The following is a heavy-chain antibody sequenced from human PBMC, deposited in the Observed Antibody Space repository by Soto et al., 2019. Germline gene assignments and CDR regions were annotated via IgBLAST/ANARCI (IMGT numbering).Heavy chain of an antibody. CDR3: ARGDDSGCYFDY. V-gene: IGHV3-33*01. Sequence: QVQLVESGGGVVQPGRSLRLSCAASGFTFSSYGMHWVRQAPGKGLEWVAVIWYDGSNKYYADSVKGRFTISRDNSKNTLYLQMNSLRAEDTAVYYCARGDDSGCYFDYWGQGTLVTVSS. CDR2: IWYDGSNK. CDR1: GFTFSSYG. J-gene: IGHJ4*02. D-gene: IGHD1-26*01.